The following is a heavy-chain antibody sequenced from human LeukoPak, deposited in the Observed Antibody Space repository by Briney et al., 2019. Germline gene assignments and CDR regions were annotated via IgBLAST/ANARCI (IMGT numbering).Heavy chain of an antibody. CDR2: INPSGGST. CDR1: GYTFTSYY. Sequence: SVKVSCKASGYTFTSYYMHWVRQAPGQGLEWMGIINPSGGSTSYAQKFQGRVTITADKSTSTAYMELSSLRSEDTAVYYCASSDRDGYNYYFDYWGQGTLVTVSS. J-gene: IGHJ4*02. V-gene: IGHV1-46*01. D-gene: IGHD5-24*01. CDR3: ASSDRDGYNYYFDY.